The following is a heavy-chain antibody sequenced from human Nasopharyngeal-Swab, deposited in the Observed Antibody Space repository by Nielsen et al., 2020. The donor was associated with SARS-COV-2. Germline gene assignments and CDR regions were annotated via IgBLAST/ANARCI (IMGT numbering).Heavy chain of an antibody. J-gene: IGHJ6*02. CDR2: IYYSGST. Sequence: WIPQPPGKGLEWIGSIYYSGSTNYNPSLKSRVTISVDTSKNQFSLKLSSVTAADTAVYYCARGSDYDFWSGYYYGMDVWGQGTTVTVSS. D-gene: IGHD3-3*01. CDR3: ARGSDYDFWSGYYYGMDV. V-gene: IGHV4-39*07.